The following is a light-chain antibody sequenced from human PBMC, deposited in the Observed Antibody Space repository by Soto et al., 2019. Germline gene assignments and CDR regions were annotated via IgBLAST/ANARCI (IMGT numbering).Light chain of an antibody. CDR3: SSYAGSDNFEV. CDR1: RSDVGDYNY. V-gene: IGLV2-8*01. J-gene: IGLJ2*01. Sequence: QSVLTQPPSASGSPGQSVTISCTGTRSDVGDYNYVSWYQQHPGKAPKLLIYEVTKRPSGVSDRFSGSKSANTASLTVSGLQAEDEADYYCSSYAGSDNFEVFGGGTKLTVL. CDR2: EVT.